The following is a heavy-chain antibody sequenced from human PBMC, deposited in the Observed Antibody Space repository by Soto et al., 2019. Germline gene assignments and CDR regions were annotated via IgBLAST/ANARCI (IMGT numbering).Heavy chain of an antibody. Sequence: ASETLSLTCTVSGGSISSGGYYWSWIRQHPGKGLEWIGYIYYSGSTYYNPSLKSRVTISVDTSKNQFSLKLSSVTAADTAVYYCARAHYYDSSGYYYWDYYYGMDVWGQGTTVTVSS. V-gene: IGHV4-31*03. D-gene: IGHD3-22*01. CDR1: GGSISSGGYY. CDR2: IYYSGST. CDR3: ARAHYYDSSGYYYWDYYYGMDV. J-gene: IGHJ6*02.